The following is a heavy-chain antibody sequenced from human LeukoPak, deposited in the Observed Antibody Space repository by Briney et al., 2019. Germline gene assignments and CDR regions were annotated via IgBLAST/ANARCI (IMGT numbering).Heavy chain of an antibody. CDR2: ISTYNGDT. CDR3: ARAGAAMAAGNY. Sequence: ASVKVSCKASGYTFKNYGISWVRQAPGQGLEWMGWISTYNGDTKHAQKVQGRLTLTADASTSTAYMELRGLRSDDTAVYYCARAGAAMAAGNYWGQGTLVTVSS. V-gene: IGHV1-18*04. J-gene: IGHJ4*02. D-gene: IGHD5-18*01. CDR1: GYTFKNYG.